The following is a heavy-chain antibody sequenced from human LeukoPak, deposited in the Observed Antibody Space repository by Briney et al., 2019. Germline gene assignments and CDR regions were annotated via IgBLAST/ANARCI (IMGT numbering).Heavy chain of an antibody. CDR2: INHSGST. V-gene: IGHV4-34*01. CDR1: GGSFSGYY. Sequence: SETLSLTCAVYGGSFSGYYWSWIRQPPGKGLEWIGEINHSGSTNYNPSLKSRVTISVDMSKNQFSLKLSSVTAADTAVYYCAREAYDSSRWGQGTLVTVSS. J-gene: IGHJ4*02. CDR3: AREAYDSSR. D-gene: IGHD3-22*01.